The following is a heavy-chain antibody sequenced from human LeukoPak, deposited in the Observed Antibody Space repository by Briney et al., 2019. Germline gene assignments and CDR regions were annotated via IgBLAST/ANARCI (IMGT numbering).Heavy chain of an antibody. Sequence: ASVEVSCKASGYTFTGYYMHWVRQAPGQGLEWMGWINPNSGGTNYAQKFQGRVTMTRDTSISTAYMELSRLRSDDTAVYYCARDRLPGYSYGCWFDPWGQGTLVTVSS. V-gene: IGHV1-2*02. J-gene: IGHJ5*02. CDR3: ARDRLPGYSYGCWFDP. D-gene: IGHD5-18*01. CDR2: INPNSGGT. CDR1: GYTFTGYY.